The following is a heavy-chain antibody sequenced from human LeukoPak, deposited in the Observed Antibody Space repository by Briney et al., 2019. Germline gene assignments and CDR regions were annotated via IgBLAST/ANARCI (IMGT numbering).Heavy chain of an antibody. CDR2: IKQDGSEK. J-gene: IGHJ6*02. Sequence: GGSLRLSCAASGFTFSSYWMTWVRQAPGKGLEWVANIKQDGSEKYYVDSVKGRFTISRDNAKNSLFLQMNSLRAEDTAVYYCAKDRVVAGTHYYYGMDVWGQGTTVTVSS. CDR3: AKDRVVAGTHYYYGMDV. D-gene: IGHD6-19*01. V-gene: IGHV3-7*01. CDR1: GFTFSSYW.